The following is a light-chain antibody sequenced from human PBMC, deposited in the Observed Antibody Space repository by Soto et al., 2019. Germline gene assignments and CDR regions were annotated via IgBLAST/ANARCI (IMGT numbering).Light chain of an antibody. CDR3: CSFAGNFYV. V-gene: IGLV2-11*01. CDR2: DVS. J-gene: IGLJ1*01. Sequence: QSVLTQPRSVSGSPGQSVTISCTGTSSDIGGYNYVSWYQHHPGKAPKLMINDVSKRPSGVPDRFSGSKSGNTASLTISGLQAEDEADYYCCSFAGNFYVFGTGTKLTVL. CDR1: SSDIGGYNY.